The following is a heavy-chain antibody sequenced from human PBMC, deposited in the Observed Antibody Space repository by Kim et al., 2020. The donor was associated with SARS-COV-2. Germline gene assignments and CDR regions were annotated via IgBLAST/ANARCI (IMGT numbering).Heavy chain of an antibody. Sequence: SETLSLTCAVSGGSISSSNWWSWVRQPPGKGLEWIGEIYHSGSTNYNPSLKSRATISVDKSKNQFSLKLSSVTAADTAVYYCATTTYYYDSSGYPGAFDIWGQGTMVTVSS. CDR3: ATTTYYYDSSGYPGAFDI. J-gene: IGHJ3*02. CDR1: GGSISSSNW. V-gene: IGHV4-4*02. CDR2: IYHSGST. D-gene: IGHD3-22*01.